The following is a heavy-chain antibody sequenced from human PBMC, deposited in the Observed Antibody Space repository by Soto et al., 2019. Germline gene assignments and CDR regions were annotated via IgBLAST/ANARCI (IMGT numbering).Heavy chain of an antibody. V-gene: IGHV4-31*03. CDR1: GASLISGGYY. Sequence: QVQLQESGPGLVKPSQTLSLTCTVSGASLISGGYYWTWLRHHPGKGLEWIGYFYHTGKTYYNPSLESRLSTSEDTSKNRFSLKLTAVTSADTDVYCCAREMHASIDVFDVWGHGTVVTVSS. J-gene: IGHJ3*01. CDR2: FYHTGKT. CDR3: AREMHASIDVFDV. D-gene: IGHD6-6*01.